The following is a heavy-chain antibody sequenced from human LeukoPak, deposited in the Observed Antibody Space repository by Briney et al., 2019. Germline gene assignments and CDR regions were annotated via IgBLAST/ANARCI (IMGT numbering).Heavy chain of an antibody. CDR1: GGSFSGYY. V-gene: IGHV4-34*01. CDR2: INHSGST. CDR3: ARQMNTVTADY. Sequence: ASETLSLTCAVSGGSFSGYYWSWIRQPPGKGLEWIGEINHSGSTNYNPSLKSRVTISVDTSKNQFSLRLSSVTAADTAVYYCARQMNTVTADYWGQGTLVTVSS. D-gene: IGHD4-17*01. J-gene: IGHJ4*02.